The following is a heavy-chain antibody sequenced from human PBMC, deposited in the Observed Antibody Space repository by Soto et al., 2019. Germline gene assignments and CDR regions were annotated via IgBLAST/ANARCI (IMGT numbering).Heavy chain of an antibody. Sequence: EVQLLESGGGLVQPGGSLRLSCAASGFTFSSYAMKWVRQAPGKGLEWVSLIGESGTPTYYADSVKGRFAISRDNSRNTLFLKMYSLRAEDTAVYYCARYIPGVRYYGMDVWGQGTSVTVSS. V-gene: IGHV3-23*01. CDR3: ARYIPGVRYYGMDV. CDR2: IGESGTPT. D-gene: IGHD2-2*01. J-gene: IGHJ6*02. CDR1: GFTFSSYA.